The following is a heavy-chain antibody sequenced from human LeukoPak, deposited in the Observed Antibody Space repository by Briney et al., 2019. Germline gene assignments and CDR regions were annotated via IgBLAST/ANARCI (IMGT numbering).Heavy chain of an antibody. Sequence: GASVKVSCKASGYTFTSYYMHWVRQAPGQGLEWMGIINPSGGSTSYAQKFQGRVTMTRDMSTSTVYMELSSLRSEDTAVYYCAREFGYCSGGSCWFDPWGQGTLVTVSS. CDR3: AREFGYCSGGSCWFDP. D-gene: IGHD2-15*01. J-gene: IGHJ5*02. CDR2: INPSGGST. V-gene: IGHV1-46*01. CDR1: GYTFTSYY.